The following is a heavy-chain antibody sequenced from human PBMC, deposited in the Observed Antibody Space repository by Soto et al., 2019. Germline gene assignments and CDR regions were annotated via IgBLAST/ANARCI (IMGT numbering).Heavy chain of an antibody. V-gene: IGHV1-24*01. CDR2: FDPEDGET. CDR3: ATTRIKPRPRDELFSYYYYYYMDV. Sequence: ASVKVSCKVSGYTLTELSMHWVRQAPGKGLEWMGGFDPEDGETIYAQKFQGRVTMTKDTSTDTAYMELSSLRSEDTAVYYCATTRIKPRPRDELFSYYYYYYMDVWSKGTTVTFSS. D-gene: IGHD2-15*01. CDR1: GYTLTELS. J-gene: IGHJ6*03.